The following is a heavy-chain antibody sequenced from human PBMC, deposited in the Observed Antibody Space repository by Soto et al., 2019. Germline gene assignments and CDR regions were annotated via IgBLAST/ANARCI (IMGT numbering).Heavy chain of an antibody. V-gene: IGHV3-30*18. Sequence: QVQLVESGGGVVQPGRSLRLSCAASGFTFSSYGMHWVRQAPGKGLEWVAVISYDGSNKYYADSVKGRFTISRENSKKTLYLQMTSLRAEDTAVYYCAKDRQVVVPAALSSGMDVWGQGTTVTVSS. CDR3: AKDRQVVVPAALSSGMDV. D-gene: IGHD2-2*01. CDR1: GFTFSSYG. J-gene: IGHJ6*02. CDR2: ISYDGSNK.